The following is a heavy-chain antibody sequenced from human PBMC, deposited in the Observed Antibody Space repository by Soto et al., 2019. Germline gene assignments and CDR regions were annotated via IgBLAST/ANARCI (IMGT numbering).Heavy chain of an antibody. V-gene: IGHV1-69*01. CDR3: ARGPYYDFWTGFSYFAD. CDR2: IIPVFGTP. J-gene: IGHJ4*02. CDR1: GGTFNIYA. Sequence: QVQLAQSGAEVKKPGSSVKVSCKASGGTFNIYAISWVRQAPGQGLEWMAGIIPVFGTPSFAQKFRGRVTITAEESTDTAYIELSSLGSEDTAFYYCARGPYYDFWTGFSYFADWGQETLVIVSS. D-gene: IGHD3-3*01.